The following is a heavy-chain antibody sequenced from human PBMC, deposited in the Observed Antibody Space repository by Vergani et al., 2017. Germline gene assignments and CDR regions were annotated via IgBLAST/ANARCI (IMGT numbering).Heavy chain of an antibody. J-gene: IGHJ4*02. CDR2: ISSSSSTI. Sequence: EVHLVESGGGLVQPGGSLRLSCAASGFTFSSYSMNWVRQAPGKGLEWVSYISSSSSTIYYADSVKGRFTISRDNAKNSLYLQMNSLRAEDTAVYYCARGYYDSSGSPTIIDYWGQGTLVTVSS. D-gene: IGHD3-22*01. CDR1: GFTFSSYS. CDR3: ARGYYDSSGSPTIIDY. V-gene: IGHV3-48*01.